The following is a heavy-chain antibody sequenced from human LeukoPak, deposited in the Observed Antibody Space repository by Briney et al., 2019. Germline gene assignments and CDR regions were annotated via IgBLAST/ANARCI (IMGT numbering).Heavy chain of an antibody. J-gene: IGHJ4*02. V-gene: IGHV4-31*03. CDR2: IYYSGST. Sequence: SETLSLTCTVSGGSISGGGYYWSWLRQHPGKGLEWIGYIYYSGSTYYNPSLKSRVTISVDTSKNQFSLKLSSVTAADTAVYYCARVRIRLWLYYFDYWGQGTLVTVSS. CDR1: GGSISGGGYY. CDR3: ARVRIRLWLYYFDY. D-gene: IGHD5-18*01.